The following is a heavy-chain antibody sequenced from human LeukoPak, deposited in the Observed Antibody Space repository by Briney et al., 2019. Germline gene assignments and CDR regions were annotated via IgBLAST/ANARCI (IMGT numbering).Heavy chain of an antibody. CDR2: IYYSGNT. V-gene: IGHV4-39*07. Sequence: SETLSLTCTVSGGSISNYYWGWIRQAPGKGLEWIGSIYYSGNTYYNSSLKSRVTISLDTSKNQFSLNLFSVTAADTAMYYCTRANGYGLIDYRGQGTLVTASS. CDR3: TRANGYGLIDY. D-gene: IGHD3-10*01. CDR1: GGSISNYY. J-gene: IGHJ4*02.